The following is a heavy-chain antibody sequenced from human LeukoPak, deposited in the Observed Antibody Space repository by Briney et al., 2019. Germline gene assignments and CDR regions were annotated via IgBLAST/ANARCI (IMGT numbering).Heavy chain of an antibody. CDR3: AREDGVEQPGMDV. V-gene: IGHV1-69*04. D-gene: IGHD1/OR15-1a*01. J-gene: IGHJ6*02. CDR1: GGTFTIYA. Sequence: ASVKVSCKASGGTFTIYAISWVRQAPGQGLEWMGRIIPIFGIANYAQKFQGRVTITADKSTSKAYMELSSLRSEDTAVYYCAREDGVEQPGMDVWGQGTTVTVSS. CDR2: IIPIFGIA.